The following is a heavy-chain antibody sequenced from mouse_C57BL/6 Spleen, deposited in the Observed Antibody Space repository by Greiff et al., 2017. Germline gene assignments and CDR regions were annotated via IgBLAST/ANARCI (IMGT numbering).Heavy chain of an antibody. Sequence: EVKLVESEGGLVQPGSSMKLSCTASGFTFSDYYMAWVRQVPEKGLEWVANINYDGSSTYYLDSLKSRFIISRDNAKNILCLQMSSLKSENTATYYCARGLVYWYFDVWGTGTTVTVSS. CDR2: INYDGSST. CDR1: GFTFSDYY. V-gene: IGHV5-16*01. J-gene: IGHJ1*03. CDR3: ARGLVYWYFDV.